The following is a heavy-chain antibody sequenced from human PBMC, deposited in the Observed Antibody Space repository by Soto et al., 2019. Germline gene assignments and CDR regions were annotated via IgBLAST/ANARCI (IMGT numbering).Heavy chain of an antibody. Sequence: ESGPPLVKPTQTLTLTCSFSGFSLTSSGVGVGWFRQPPGKALEWLGLIYWNDDDRYRASLHSRLTITKDTSKNQVVLTMTNMDPEDTATYYCAHRPGGSGFRYYFDYWGQGTLVTVSS. D-gene: IGHD6-19*01. CDR1: GFSLTSSGVG. CDR3: AHRPGGSGFRYYFDY. J-gene: IGHJ4*02. CDR2: IYWNDDD. V-gene: IGHV2-5*01.